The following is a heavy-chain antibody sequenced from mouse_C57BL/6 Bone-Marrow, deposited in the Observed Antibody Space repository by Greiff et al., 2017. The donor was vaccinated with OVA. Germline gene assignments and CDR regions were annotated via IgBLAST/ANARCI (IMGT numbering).Heavy chain of an antibody. CDR1: GYTFTSYW. CDR3: ASPYYGSSYDWYFDV. J-gene: IGHJ1*03. Sequence: QVQLQQPGAELVKPGASVKLSCKASGYTFTSYWMHWVKQRPGRGLEWIGRIDPTSGGTKYNEKFKSKATLTVDKPSSTAYMQLSSLTSEGSAVYYCASPYYGSSYDWYFDVWGTGTTVTVSS. D-gene: IGHD1-1*01. CDR2: IDPTSGGT. V-gene: IGHV1-72*01.